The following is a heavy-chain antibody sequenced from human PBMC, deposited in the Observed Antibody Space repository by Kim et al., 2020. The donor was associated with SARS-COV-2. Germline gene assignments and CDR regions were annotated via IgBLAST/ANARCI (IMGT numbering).Heavy chain of an antibody. D-gene: IGHD6-13*01. V-gene: IGHV1-18*01. J-gene: IGHJ3*02. CDR2: ISAYNGKT. CDR1: GYTFTSYG. Sequence: ASVKVSCKASGYTFTSYGISWVRQAPGQGLEWMGWISAYNGKTNYAQKLQGRVTMTTDTSTSTVYMEVRSLRSDDTAVYYCARVGYHLPAAEQNVFVIGGQGTMVTVSS. CDR3: ARVGYHLPAAEQNVFVI.